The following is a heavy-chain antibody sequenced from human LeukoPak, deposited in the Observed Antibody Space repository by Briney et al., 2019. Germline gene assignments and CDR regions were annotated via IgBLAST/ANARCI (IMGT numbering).Heavy chain of an antibody. D-gene: IGHD1-14*01. Sequence: SETLSLTCAVYGGSFSGYYWSWIRQPPGKGLEWIGEINRSGSTNYNPSLKSRVTISVDTSKNQFSLKLSSVTAADTAVYYCARGLGRKPYYYYYYMDVWGKGTTVTVSS. V-gene: IGHV4-34*01. CDR1: GGSFSGYY. J-gene: IGHJ6*03. CDR3: ARGLGRKPYYYYYYMDV. CDR2: INRSGST.